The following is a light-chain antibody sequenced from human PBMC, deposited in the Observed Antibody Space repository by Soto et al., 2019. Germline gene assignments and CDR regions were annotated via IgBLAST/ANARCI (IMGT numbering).Light chain of an antibody. V-gene: IGLV3-21*04. J-gene: IGLJ2*01. CDR2: YNS. CDR1: NIGSKS. CDR3: QVWDSSSDHVV. Sequence: SYVLTQAPSVSVAPGETASIACGGDNIGSKSVHWYQQRPGQAPVLVIYYNSDRPAGIPERFSGSNSENTATLTITMVEAGDEADYYCQVWDSSSDHVVFGGGTKVTVL.